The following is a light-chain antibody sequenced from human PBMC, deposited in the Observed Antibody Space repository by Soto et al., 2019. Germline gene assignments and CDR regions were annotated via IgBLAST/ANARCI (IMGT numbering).Light chain of an antibody. CDR1: QSVSSN. J-gene: IGKJ1*01. CDR2: GAS. CDR3: QQYHNWWT. Sequence: MELRRFSATLSVSPGEKGIVSGRASQSVSSNLVWYQQKPGQAPRLLIYGASTRVTGIPARFSGSGSGTEFTLTISSLQSEDFAVYFCQQYHNWWTFGQGTKVDIK. V-gene: IGKV3-15*01.